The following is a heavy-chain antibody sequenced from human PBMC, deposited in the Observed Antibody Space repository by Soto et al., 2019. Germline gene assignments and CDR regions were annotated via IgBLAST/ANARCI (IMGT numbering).Heavy chain of an antibody. Sequence: SETLSLTCIVSGGSISSGNHQWSWIRQHPGTGLEWIGYIYHSGTAYYNPSLKSRVIMSVDTSKNQFSLNLKSVTAADTAVYYCAKAALGLSIFGELLGWFDPWGQGTLVTVSS. CDR2: IYHSGTA. CDR3: AKAALGLSIFGELLGWFDP. V-gene: IGHV4-31*03. J-gene: IGHJ5*02. CDR1: GGSISSGNHQ. D-gene: IGHD3-10*02.